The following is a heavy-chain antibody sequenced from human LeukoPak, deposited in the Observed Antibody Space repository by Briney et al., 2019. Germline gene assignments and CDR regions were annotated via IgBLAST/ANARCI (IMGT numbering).Heavy chain of an antibody. CDR3: ARDLTPGADFDY. D-gene: IGHD1-1*01. Sequence: ASVKVSCKASGYTSTNYGISWVRQAPGQGLEWMGWISAYNGNTNYAQKLQGRVTMTTDTSTSTAYMELRSLGSDDTAVYYCARDLTPGADFDYWGQGTLVTVSS. CDR2: ISAYNGNT. V-gene: IGHV1-18*01. J-gene: IGHJ4*02. CDR1: GYTSTNYG.